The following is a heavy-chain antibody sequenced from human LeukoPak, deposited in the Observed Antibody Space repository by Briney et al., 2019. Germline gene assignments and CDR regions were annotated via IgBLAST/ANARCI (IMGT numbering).Heavy chain of an antibody. CDR2: IQQDGSEK. V-gene: IGHV3-7*04. CDR3: ARSPTVTTGNDAFGI. D-gene: IGHD4-17*01. J-gene: IGHJ3*02. CDR1: GFTFSNYC. Sequence: GGSLRLSCAASGFTFSNYCMTWVRQAPGKGLEWVANIQQDGSEKSYVDSVKGRFTISRDNAKNSLYLQMNSLRAEDTAVYYCARSPTVTTGNDAFGIWGQGTMVTVSS.